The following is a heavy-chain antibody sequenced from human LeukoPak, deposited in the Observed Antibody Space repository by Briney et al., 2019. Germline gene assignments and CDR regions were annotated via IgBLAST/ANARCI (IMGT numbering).Heavy chain of an antibody. Sequence: GGSLRLSCAASGFTFSSYSMNWVRQAPGKGLEWVSSISSSSSYIYYADSVKGRFTISRDNAKNSLYLQMNGLRAEDTAVYYCARESRYYGSGSSKAPNWFDPWGQGTLVTVSS. V-gene: IGHV3-21*01. CDR1: GFTFSSYS. CDR2: ISSSSSYI. J-gene: IGHJ5*02. D-gene: IGHD3-10*01. CDR3: ARESRYYGSGSSKAPNWFDP.